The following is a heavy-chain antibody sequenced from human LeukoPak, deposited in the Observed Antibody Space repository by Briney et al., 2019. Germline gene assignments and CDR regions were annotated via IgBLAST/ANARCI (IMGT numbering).Heavy chain of an antibody. J-gene: IGHJ4*02. D-gene: IGHD4-23*01. Sequence: VASVKVSCKASGYTFTSYYMHWVRQAPGQGLEWMGITNPSGGSTSYAQKFQVRVTLTRYTSTSTVYMELSSLRSEVTTVYYCARAPGGNSLYFDYWGQGTLVTASS. V-gene: IGHV1-46*01. CDR1: GYTFTSYY. CDR2: TNPSGGST. CDR3: ARAPGGNSLYFDY.